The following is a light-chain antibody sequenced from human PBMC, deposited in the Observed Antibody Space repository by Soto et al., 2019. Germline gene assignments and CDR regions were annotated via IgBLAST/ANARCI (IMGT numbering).Light chain of an antibody. Sequence: EIVLTPPPATQPLPPGERATLSCRASQSISSSLAWYQQKPGQAPRLLISDASNRATGIPARFSGSGSGTEFTPTISSLLSQDFALYYCHQHNSCPPRTFGQRTKVDI. CDR3: HQHNSCPPRT. V-gene: IGKV3-15*01. CDR2: DAS. CDR1: QSISSS. J-gene: IGKJ2*01.